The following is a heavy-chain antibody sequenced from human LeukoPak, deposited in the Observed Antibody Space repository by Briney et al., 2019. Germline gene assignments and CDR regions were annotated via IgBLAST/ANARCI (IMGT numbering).Heavy chain of an antibody. D-gene: IGHD3-9*01. CDR2: IYYTGST. CDR3: VRRVRYFGQNDY. J-gene: IGHJ4*02. Sequence: SETLSLTCTVSGGSISSYYWSWIRRPPGKGLEWIGYIYYTGSTNYNPSLKSRVTMSVDTSKNQISLKLSSVTAADSAVYYCVRRVRYFGQNDYWGQGTLVTVSS. V-gene: IGHV4-59*08. CDR1: GGSISSYY.